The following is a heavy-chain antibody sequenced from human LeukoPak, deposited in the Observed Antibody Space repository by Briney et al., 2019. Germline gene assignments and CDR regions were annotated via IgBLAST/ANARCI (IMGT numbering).Heavy chain of an antibody. J-gene: IGHJ4*02. V-gene: IGHV4-39*01. D-gene: IGHD3-10*01. Sequence: PSETLSLTCTVSGGSISSSSYYWGWIRQPPGKGLEWIGSIYYSGSTYYNPSLKSRVTISVDTSKNQFSLKLSSVTAADTAVYYCARVPQRSVHYFDYWGQGTLVTVSS. CDR1: GGSISSSSYY. CDR3: ARVPQRSVHYFDY. CDR2: IYYSGST.